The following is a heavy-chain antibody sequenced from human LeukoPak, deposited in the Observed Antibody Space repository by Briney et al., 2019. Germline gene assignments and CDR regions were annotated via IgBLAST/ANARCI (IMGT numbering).Heavy chain of an antibody. J-gene: IGHJ4*02. Sequence: GEYLQISCKDSGYSFTSYWIGWVRRMPGKGLEWMGIIDPGDSDTRYSPSFQGQVSISADKSINTAYLQCSSLKASDTAIYYCARRGEAMDPFDYWGQGTLVTVSS. V-gene: IGHV5-51*01. CDR3: ARRGEAMDPFDY. D-gene: IGHD5-18*01. CDR1: GYSFTSYW. CDR2: IDPGDSDT.